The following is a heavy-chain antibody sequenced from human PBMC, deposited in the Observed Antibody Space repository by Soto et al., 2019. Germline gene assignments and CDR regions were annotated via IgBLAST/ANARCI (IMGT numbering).Heavy chain of an antibody. CDR3: ARDPCGGDCYSLASYYYGMDV. CDR2: IYYSGST. Sequence: PSETLSLTCTVSGGSISSGGYYWSWIRQHPGKGLEWIGYIYYSGSTYYNPSLKSRVTISVDTSKNQFSLKLSSVTAADTAVYYCARDPCGGDCYSLASYYYGMDVWGQGTTVTVSS. CDR1: GGSISSGGYY. V-gene: IGHV4-31*03. D-gene: IGHD2-21*02. J-gene: IGHJ6*02.